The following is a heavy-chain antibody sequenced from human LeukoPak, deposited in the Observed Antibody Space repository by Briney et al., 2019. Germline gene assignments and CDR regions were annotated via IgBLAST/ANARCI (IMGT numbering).Heavy chain of an antibody. J-gene: IGHJ4*02. CDR1: GFTFSSYA. CDR2: ISGSGGST. Sequence: GGSLRLSCAASGFTFSSYAMSWVRQAPGKGLEWVSAISGSGGSTYYADSVKGRFTISRDNSKNTLYLQMNSLRAEDTAVYYCAKGQQWLVRGTLDYWGQGTLVTVSS. D-gene: IGHD6-19*01. CDR3: AKGQQWLVRGTLDY. V-gene: IGHV3-23*01.